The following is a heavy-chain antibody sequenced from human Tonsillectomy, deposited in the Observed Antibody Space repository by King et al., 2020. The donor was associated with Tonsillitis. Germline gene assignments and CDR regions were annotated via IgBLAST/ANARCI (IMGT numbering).Heavy chain of an antibody. D-gene: IGHD3-22*01. J-gene: IGHJ6*02. CDR2: ISYDGSNK. CDR1: GFTCSSYD. CDR3: ARDFSDNYDAYGMDV. V-gene: IGHV3-33*05. Sequence: VQLVESGGGVVQPGRSLRLSCAASGFTCSSYDMHWVRQAPGKGLEWVAVISYDGSNKHYADSVKGRFTISRDNVKNTLYLQMNSLRAEDTDVYYCARDFSDNYDAYGMDVWGQGNTVTVSS.